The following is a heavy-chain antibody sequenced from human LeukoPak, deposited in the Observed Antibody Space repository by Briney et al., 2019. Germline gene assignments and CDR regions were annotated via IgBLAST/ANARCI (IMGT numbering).Heavy chain of an antibody. V-gene: IGHV3-9*01. CDR2: ISWNSGSI. J-gene: IGHJ4*02. D-gene: IGHD1-26*01. Sequence: GRSLRLSCAASGFTFDDYAMHWVRQAPGKGLEWVSGISWNSGSIGYADSVKGRFTISRDNSRNTVYLQMNSLRAEDTAVYYCAKEIGTYYFFDYWGQGTLVTVSS. CDR1: GFTFDDYA. CDR3: AKEIGTYYFFDY.